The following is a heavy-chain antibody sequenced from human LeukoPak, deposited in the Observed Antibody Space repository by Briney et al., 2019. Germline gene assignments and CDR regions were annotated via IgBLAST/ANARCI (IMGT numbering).Heavy chain of an antibody. CDR1: GFTFSSYA. CDR2: ISGSGGST. D-gene: IGHD3-10*01. J-gene: IGHJ4*02. CDR3: AKSIGGSEGPQEPFDY. Sequence: GGSLRLSCAASGFTFSSYAMSWVRQAPGKGLEWVSAISGSGGSTYYADSVKGRFTISRDNSKNTLYLQMNSLRAEDTAVYYCAKSIGGSEGPQEPFDYWGQGTLVTVSS. V-gene: IGHV3-23*01.